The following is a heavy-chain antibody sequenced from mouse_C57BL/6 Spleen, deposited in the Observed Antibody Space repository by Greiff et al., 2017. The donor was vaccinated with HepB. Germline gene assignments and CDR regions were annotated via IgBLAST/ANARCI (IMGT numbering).Heavy chain of an antibody. Sequence: VQLQQSVAELVRPGASVKLSCTASGFNIKNTYMHWVKQRPEQGLEWIGRIDPANGNTKYAPKFQGKATITADTSSNTAYLQLSSLTSEETAIYYCAFITTVVATGAMDYWGQGTSVTVSS. J-gene: IGHJ4*01. D-gene: IGHD1-1*01. CDR2: IDPANGNT. V-gene: IGHV14-3*01. CDR3: AFITTVVATGAMDY. CDR1: GFNIKNTY.